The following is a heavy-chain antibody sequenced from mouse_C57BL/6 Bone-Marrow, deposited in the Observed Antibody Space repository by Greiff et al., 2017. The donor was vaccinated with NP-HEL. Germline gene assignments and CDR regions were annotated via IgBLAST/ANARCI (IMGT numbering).Heavy chain of an antibody. CDR2: IDPSDSET. J-gene: IGHJ3*01. CDR3: ARGYGSSPFAY. D-gene: IGHD1-1*01. Sequence: LQQPGAGLVRPGSSVKLSCKASGYTFTSYWMHWVKQRPIQGLEWIGNIDPSDSETHYNQKFKDKATLTVDKSSSTAYMQLSSLTSEDSAVYYCARGYGSSPFAYWGQGTLVTVSA. V-gene: IGHV1-52*01. CDR1: GYTFTSYW.